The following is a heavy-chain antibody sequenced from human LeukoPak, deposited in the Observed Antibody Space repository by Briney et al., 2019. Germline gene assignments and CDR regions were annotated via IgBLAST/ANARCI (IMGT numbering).Heavy chain of an antibody. CDR3: ARSFCGGDCLEYFQH. Sequence: ASVTVSCKASGGTFSSYAISWVRQAPGQGLEWMGGIIPIFGTANYAQKFQGRVTITADESTSTAYMELSSLRSEDTAVYYCARSFCGGDCLEYFQHWGQGTLVTVSS. D-gene: IGHD2-21*02. J-gene: IGHJ1*01. CDR1: GGTFSSYA. V-gene: IGHV1-69*13. CDR2: IIPIFGTA.